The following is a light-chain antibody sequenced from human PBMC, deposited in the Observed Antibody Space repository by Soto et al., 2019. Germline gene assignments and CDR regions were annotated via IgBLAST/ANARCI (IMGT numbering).Light chain of an antibody. CDR2: GAS. J-gene: IGKJ1*01. CDR1: QSVSSSY. V-gene: IGKV3-20*01. Sequence: EIVLTQSPGTLSLSPGERATLSCRASQSVSSSYLAWYQQKPGQAPRLLIYGASSRPTGIPDRFSGSGSGPDFTLIISRLEPEDVAVYYCQQYGSSPLWTFGQGNKVEI. CDR3: QQYGSSPLWT.